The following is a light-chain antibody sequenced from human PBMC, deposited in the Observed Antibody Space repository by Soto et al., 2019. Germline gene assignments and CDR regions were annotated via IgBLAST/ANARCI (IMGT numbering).Light chain of an antibody. CDR3: SSYSSISTWV. CDR1: SSDVGGHNY. V-gene: IGLV2-14*01. CDR2: EVS. J-gene: IGLJ3*02. Sequence: QSALTQPASVSGSPGQSITISCTGTSSDVGGHNYVSWHQQHPGNAPKLMIYEVSHRPSGVSNRFSASKSGNTASLTISGLQAEDEGDYYCSSYSSISTWVFGGGTKVTVL.